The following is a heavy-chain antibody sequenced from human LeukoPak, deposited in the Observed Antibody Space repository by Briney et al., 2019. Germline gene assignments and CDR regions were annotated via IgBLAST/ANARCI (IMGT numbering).Heavy chain of an antibody. V-gene: IGHV4-59*12. CDR2: IYYSGST. CDR3: ARRELLWFGGAYNWFDP. D-gene: IGHD3-10*01. CDR1: GGSISSYY. Sequence: SETLSLTCTVSGGSISSYYWSWIRQPPGKGLEWIGYIYYSGSTNYNPSLKSRVTISVDTSKNQFSLKLSSVTAADTAVYYCARRELLWFGGAYNWFDPWGRGTLVTVSS. J-gene: IGHJ5*02.